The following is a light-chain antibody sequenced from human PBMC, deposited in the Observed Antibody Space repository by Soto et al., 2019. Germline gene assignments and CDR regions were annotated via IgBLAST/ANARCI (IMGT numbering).Light chain of an antibody. CDR1: QGISHF. Sequence: DIPMTQSPSSLSASVGDRVTITCRASQGISHFLAWYQQKPGKVPKLLIYAASILQSGVPPRFSGSGSGTEFTLTISSLQPEDVATYYCQKYNTVPRTFGQGTKVEI. CDR3: QKYNTVPRT. CDR2: AAS. V-gene: IGKV1-27*01. J-gene: IGKJ1*01.